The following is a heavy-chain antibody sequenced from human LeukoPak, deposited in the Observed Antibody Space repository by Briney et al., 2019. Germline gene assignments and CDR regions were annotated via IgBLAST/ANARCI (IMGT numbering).Heavy chain of an antibody. CDR2: INPTSGGT. CDR3: ARGGSAWDNPFDY. CDR1: GCTCTGYY. V-gene: IGHV1-2*02. Sequence: ASVRVSCKASGCTCTGYYIHWVRQAPGQGLEWMGWINPTSGGTKYAQKFQGRVTMTRDTSISTAYMELSRLRADDTAVFYCARGGSAWDNPFDYWGQGTLVTVSS. J-gene: IGHJ4*02. D-gene: IGHD6-19*01.